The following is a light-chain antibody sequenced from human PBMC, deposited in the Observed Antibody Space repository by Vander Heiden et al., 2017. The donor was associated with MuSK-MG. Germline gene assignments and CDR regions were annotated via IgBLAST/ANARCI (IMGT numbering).Light chain of an antibody. V-gene: IGKV3-20*01. CDR2: GAS. Sequence: IVLTQSPGTLSLSPGERATLSCRASQSVGSSYLAWYQQKPGQAPRLLIYGASSRATGIPDRFSGNGSGTDFTLTISRLEPEDFAVYHCQQYGSPVTFGGGTKVEIK. CDR3: QQYGSPVT. CDR1: QSVGSSY. J-gene: IGKJ4*01.